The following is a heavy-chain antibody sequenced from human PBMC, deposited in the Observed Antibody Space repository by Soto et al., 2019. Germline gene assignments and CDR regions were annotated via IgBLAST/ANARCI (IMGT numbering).Heavy chain of an antibody. CDR2: ISYDGSNK. CDR1: GFTFSSYG. V-gene: IGHV3-30*18. CDR3: AKDLPYTFYYNSSGHEKGMAV. D-gene: IGHD3-22*01. Sequence: GGSLRLSCAASGFTFSSYGMHWVRQAPGKGLEWVAVISYDGSNKYYADSVKGRFTISRDNSKNTLYLQMNSLRAEDTAVYYCAKDLPYTFYYNSSGHEKGMAVRAQGTTVPVSS. J-gene: IGHJ6*02.